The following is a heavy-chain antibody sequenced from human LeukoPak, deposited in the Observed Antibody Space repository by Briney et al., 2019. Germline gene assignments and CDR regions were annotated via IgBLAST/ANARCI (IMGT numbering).Heavy chain of an antibody. V-gene: IGHV3-48*01. J-gene: IGHJ4*02. CDR1: GFTFSSYS. CDR3: VKSGTWADFDS. D-gene: IGHD1-26*01. CDR2: ISSSSSTI. Sequence: PGGSLRLSCAASGFTFSSYSMNWVRQAPGKGLEWVSYISSSSSTIYYADSVKGRFTISRDNSKNTLHLQMSSLRADDTAVYYCVKSGTWADFDSWGQGTLVTVSS.